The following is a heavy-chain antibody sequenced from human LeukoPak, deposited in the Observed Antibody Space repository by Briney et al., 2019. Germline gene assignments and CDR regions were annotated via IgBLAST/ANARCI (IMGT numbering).Heavy chain of an antibody. Sequence: GASVKVSCKASGYTFTSYGISWVRQAPGQGLEWMGWISAYNGNTNYAQKLQGRVTMTTDTSTSTAYVELRSLRSDDTAVYYCAIWRDGYNLDAFDIWGQGTMVTVSS. D-gene: IGHD5-24*01. V-gene: IGHV1-18*01. CDR2: ISAYNGNT. CDR3: AIWRDGYNLDAFDI. CDR1: GYTFTSYG. J-gene: IGHJ3*02.